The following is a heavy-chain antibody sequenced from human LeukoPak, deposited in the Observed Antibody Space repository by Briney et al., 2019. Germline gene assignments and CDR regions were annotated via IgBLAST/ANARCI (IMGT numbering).Heavy chain of an antibody. J-gene: IGHJ4*02. CDR3: ARVGGRYDFWSGYYSGFDY. V-gene: IGHV4-59*01. CDR2: IYYSGST. CDR1: GGSISSYY. Sequence: PSETLSLTCTVSGGSISSYYWSWIRQPPGKGLEWIGYIYYSGSTNYNPSLKSRVTISVDTSKNQFSLKLSSVTAADTAVYYCARVGGRYDFWSGYYSGFDYWGQGTLVTVSS. D-gene: IGHD3-3*01.